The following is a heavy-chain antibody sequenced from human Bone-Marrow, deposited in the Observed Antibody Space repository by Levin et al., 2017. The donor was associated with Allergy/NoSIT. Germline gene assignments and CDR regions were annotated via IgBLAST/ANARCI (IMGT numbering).Heavy chain of an antibody. Sequence: GESLKISCAVSGINFRNSGMHWVRQAPGKGLEWLTFLQNDESTQSYADAVKGRFTISRDNSKNTLWLQMNSLRVEDTAVYYCAREGGRIQPGRFDYWGQGVLVTVSS. V-gene: IGHV3-30*02. D-gene: IGHD5-18*01. J-gene: IGHJ4*02. CDR2: LQNDESTQ. CDR1: GINFRNSG. CDR3: AREGGRIQPGRFDY.